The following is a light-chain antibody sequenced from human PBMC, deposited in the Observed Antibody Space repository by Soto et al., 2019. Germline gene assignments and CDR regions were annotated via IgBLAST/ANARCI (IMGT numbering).Light chain of an antibody. Sequence: DIQVTQSPSTLSASVGDRVTITCRASQSISSWLAWYQQKPGKAPKLLIYDASSLESGVPSRFSGSGSGTEFTLTISSLQPDDFATYYCQQYNSYSPVTFGGGTKV. J-gene: IGKJ4*01. CDR2: DAS. CDR1: QSISSW. CDR3: QQYNSYSPVT. V-gene: IGKV1-5*01.